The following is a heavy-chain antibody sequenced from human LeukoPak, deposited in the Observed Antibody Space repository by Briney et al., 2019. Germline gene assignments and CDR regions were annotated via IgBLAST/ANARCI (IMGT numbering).Heavy chain of an antibody. V-gene: IGHV3-23*01. CDR3: AKYGDDDDAFDI. J-gene: IGHJ3*02. D-gene: IGHD4-17*01. Sequence: GGSLRLSCAASGFTFSSYAMSWVRQAPGKGLEWVSAISGSGGSTYYADSVKGRFTISRGNSKNTLYLQMNSLRAEDTAVYYCAKYGDDDDAFDIWGQGTMVTVSS. CDR2: ISGSGGST. CDR1: GFTFSSYA.